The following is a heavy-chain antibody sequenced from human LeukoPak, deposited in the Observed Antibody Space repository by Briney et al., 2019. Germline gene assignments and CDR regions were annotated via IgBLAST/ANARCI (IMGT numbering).Heavy chain of an antibody. D-gene: IGHD6-6*01. V-gene: IGHV6-1*01. J-gene: IGHJ4*02. CDR1: GDGVSSNSVA. Sequence: PSQTLSLTCAISGDGVSSNSVAWNWSRQSPSRGLEWLGRTYYRSNWYNDYAVSVKSRISINPDTSKNQFSLQLNSVTPEDTAVYFCARYMSSSKIFDYWGQGTLVTVSS. CDR3: ARYMSSSKIFDY. CDR2: TYYRSNWYN.